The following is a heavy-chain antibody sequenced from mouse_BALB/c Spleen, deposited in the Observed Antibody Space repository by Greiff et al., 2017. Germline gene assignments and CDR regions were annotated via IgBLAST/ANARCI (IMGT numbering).Heavy chain of an antibody. CDR2: IWAGGST. Sequence: VMLVESGPGLVAPSQSLSITCTVSGFSLTSYGVHWVRQPPGKGLEWLGVIWAGGSTNYNSALMSRLSISKDNSKSQVFLKMNSLQTDDTAMYYCARVRYDEGDAMDYWGQGTSVTVSS. CDR3: ARVRYDEGDAMDY. CDR1: GFSLTSYG. J-gene: IGHJ4*01. D-gene: IGHD2-14*01. V-gene: IGHV2-9*02.